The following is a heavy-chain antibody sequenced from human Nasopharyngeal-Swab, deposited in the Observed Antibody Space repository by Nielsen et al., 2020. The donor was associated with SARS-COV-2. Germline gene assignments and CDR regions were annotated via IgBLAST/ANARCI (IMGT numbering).Heavy chain of an antibody. Sequence: GGSLRLSCAASGFTFSSYGMHWVRQAPGKGLEWVAVISYDGSNKYYADSVKGRFTISRDNSKNTLYLQMNSLRAEDTAVYYCARAIRGYSSYYFDYWGQGTLVTVSP. CDR2: ISYDGSNK. D-gene: IGHD5-18*01. CDR3: ARAIRGYSSYYFDY. V-gene: IGHV3-30*03. J-gene: IGHJ4*02. CDR1: GFTFSSYG.